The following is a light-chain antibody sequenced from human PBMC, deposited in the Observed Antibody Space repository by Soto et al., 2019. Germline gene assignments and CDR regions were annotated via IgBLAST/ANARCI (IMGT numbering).Light chain of an antibody. CDR3: QQSYSNPLT. CDR1: QSISSH. Sequence: DIQMIQAPSSLSASGGDRVSITCRASQSISSHLNWYQQKPGKAPKLLIYAASSLQSGVPSRFSGSGSGTDFTLTISSLQPEDFATFYCQQSYSNPLTLGGGTKMDIK. CDR2: AAS. J-gene: IGKJ4*01. V-gene: IGKV1-39*01.